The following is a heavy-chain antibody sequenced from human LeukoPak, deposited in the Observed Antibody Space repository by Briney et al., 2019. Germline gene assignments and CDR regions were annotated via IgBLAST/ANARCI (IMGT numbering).Heavy chain of an antibody. CDR2: ISYDGSNK. CDR1: GFTFSSYG. Sequence: GGSLRLSCAASGFTFSSYGMHWVRQAPGKGLEWVAVISYDGSNKYYADSVKGRFTIPRDNSKNTLYLQMNSLRAEDTAVYYCANLMRSYYDYWGQGTLVTVSS. V-gene: IGHV3-30*18. CDR3: ANLMRSYYDY. J-gene: IGHJ4*02.